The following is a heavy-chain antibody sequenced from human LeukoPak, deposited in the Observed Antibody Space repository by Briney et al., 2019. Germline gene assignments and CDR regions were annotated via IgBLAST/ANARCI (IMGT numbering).Heavy chain of an antibody. CDR2: IKPNSGDT. Sequence: ASVKDSSKASGYPFSGYYINWVRYGPGQGHEWMGWIKPNSGDTNYAQKFQGRLTMTRDTTISTVYMELNRLRSDDTAVYYCARGDEWELAVDYWGQGTLITVSS. CDR1: GYPFSGYY. CDR3: ARGDEWELAVDY. J-gene: IGHJ4*02. D-gene: IGHD1-26*01. V-gene: IGHV1-2*02.